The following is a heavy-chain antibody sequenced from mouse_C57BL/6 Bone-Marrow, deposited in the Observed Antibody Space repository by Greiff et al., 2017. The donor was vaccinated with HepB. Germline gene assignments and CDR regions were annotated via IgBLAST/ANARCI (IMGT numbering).Heavy chain of an antibody. CDR3: ARHVGIYYDYDGGFAY. CDR2: ISNGGGST. D-gene: IGHD2-4*01. CDR1: GFTFSDYY. J-gene: IGHJ3*01. V-gene: IGHV5-12*01. Sequence: EVQRVESGGGLVQPGGSLKLSCAASGFTFSDYYMYWVRQTPEKRLEWVAYISNGGGSTYYPDTVKGRFTISRDNAKNTLYLQMSRLKSEDTAMYYCARHVGIYYDYDGGFAYWGQGTLVTVSA.